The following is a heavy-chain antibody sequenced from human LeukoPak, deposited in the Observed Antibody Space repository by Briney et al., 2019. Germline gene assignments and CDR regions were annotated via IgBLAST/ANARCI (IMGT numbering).Heavy chain of an antibody. CDR2: IYYTGNT. CDR3: TKSDGYGLIRI. D-gene: IGHD3-10*01. CDR1: GFTFSSYW. Sequence: GSLRLSCAASGFTFSSYWMSWVRQAPGKGLEWIGNIYYTGNTYYNASLKSRVTISVDTSKNQFSLKVISMTAADTAVYYCTKSDGYGLIRICGRGTMVTVSS. V-gene: IGHV4-4*02. J-gene: IGHJ3*02.